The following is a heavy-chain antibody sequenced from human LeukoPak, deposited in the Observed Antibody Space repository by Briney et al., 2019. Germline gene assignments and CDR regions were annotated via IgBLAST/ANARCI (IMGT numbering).Heavy chain of an antibody. V-gene: IGHV3-30*02. CDR2: IRYDGSNK. CDR3: AKVTPQQPWFDY. J-gene: IGHJ4*02. D-gene: IGHD5-18*01. Sequence: GSLRLSCAASGFTFSSYGMHWVRQAPGKGLEWVAFIRYDGSNKYYADSVKGRFTISRDNSKNTLYLQMNSLRAEDTAVYYCAKVTPQQPWFDYWGQGTLVTVSS. CDR1: GFTFSSYG.